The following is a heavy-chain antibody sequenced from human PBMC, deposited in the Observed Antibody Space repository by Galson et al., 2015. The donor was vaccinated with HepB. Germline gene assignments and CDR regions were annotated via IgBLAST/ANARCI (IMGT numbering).Heavy chain of an antibody. D-gene: IGHD1-26*01. CDR1: GYIFTSYW. CDR3: ARREENSFDP. CDR2: IYGGDSET. Sequence: QSGAEVKKPGESLKISCKCSGYIFTSYWIAWVRQIPGKGLEWMGIIYGGDSETRYRPAFQGKVTISADRSISTVYLQWSSLKASDNAIYYCARREENSFDPWGQGTLVTVSS. J-gene: IGHJ5*02. V-gene: IGHV5-51*03.